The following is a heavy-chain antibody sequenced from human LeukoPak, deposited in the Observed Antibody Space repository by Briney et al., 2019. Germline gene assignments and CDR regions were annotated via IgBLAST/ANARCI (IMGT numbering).Heavy chain of an antibody. D-gene: IGHD2-15*01. Sequence: SQTLSLTCAVSGGSISSGGYSWSWIRQPPGKGPEWIGYIYHSGSTYYNPSLKSRVTISVDRSKNQFSLKLGSVTAADTAVYYCARGLGYCSGGSCYAGLVDWGQGTLVTVSS. CDR2: IYHSGST. CDR1: GGSISSGGYS. J-gene: IGHJ4*02. CDR3: ARGLGYCSGGSCYAGLVD. V-gene: IGHV4-30-2*01.